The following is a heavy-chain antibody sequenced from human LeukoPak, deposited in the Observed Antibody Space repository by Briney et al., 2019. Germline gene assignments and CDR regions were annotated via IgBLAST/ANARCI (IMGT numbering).Heavy chain of an antibody. CDR2: IIPIFGTA. D-gene: IGHD3-10*01. CDR1: GGTFSSYA. V-gene: IGHV1-69*13. J-gene: IGHJ6*02. Sequence: ASVKVSCKASGGTFSSYAISWVRQAPGQGLEWMGGIIPIFGTANYAQKFQGRVTITADESTSTAYMELSGLRSEDTAVYYCASPYYGSGITAPDVWGQGTTVTVSS. CDR3: ASPYYGSGITAPDV.